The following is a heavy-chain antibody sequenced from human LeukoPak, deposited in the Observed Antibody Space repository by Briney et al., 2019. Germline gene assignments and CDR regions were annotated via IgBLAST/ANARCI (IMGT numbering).Heavy chain of an antibody. CDR3: ARGVSPKGMGGRRFDY. CDR2: IHHSGRT. V-gene: IGHV4-34*01. J-gene: IGHJ4*02. D-gene: IGHD1-26*01. Sequence: SETLSLTCAVYGGSFSGYYWSWIRQPPGKGLEWIGEIHHSGRTTYNPSLKSRATISVDTSKNQFSLKLSSVTAADTAVYYCARGVSPKGMGGRRFDYWGQGTLVTVSS. CDR1: GGSFSGYY.